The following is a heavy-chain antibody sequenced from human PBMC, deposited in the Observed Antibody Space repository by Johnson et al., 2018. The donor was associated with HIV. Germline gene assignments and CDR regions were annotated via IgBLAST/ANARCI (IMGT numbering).Heavy chain of an antibody. CDR3: ARDREYGLAWGWALDI. Sequence: VQLVESGGGLVQPGGSLRLSCAASRFTFNNYAMSWVRQVPGEGLEWVSGINWNGGSTSSADSVKGRFTISRDNSKNILYLQTNSLGGEDTAVYYCARDREYGLAWGWALDIWGQGTMVTRSS. J-gene: IGHJ3*02. D-gene: IGHD6-19*01. CDR1: RFTFNNYA. V-gene: IGHV3-20*04. CDR2: INWNGGST.